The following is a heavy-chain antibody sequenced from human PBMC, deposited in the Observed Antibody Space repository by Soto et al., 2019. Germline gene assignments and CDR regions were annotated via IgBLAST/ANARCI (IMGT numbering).Heavy chain of an antibody. J-gene: IGHJ6*02. CDR2: IKTDGTIT. D-gene: IGHD7-27*01. CDR3: ARGVPGHYEMDA. V-gene: IGHV3-74*01. Sequence: GGSLRLSCVVSGFTFNNYWMHWARQVPGKGLVWVSRIKTDGTITNYADSVKGRFTISRDNGKNTLHLQMDSLRGEDTAVYYFARGVPGHYEMDAWGQGTTVTVSS. CDR1: GFTFNNYW.